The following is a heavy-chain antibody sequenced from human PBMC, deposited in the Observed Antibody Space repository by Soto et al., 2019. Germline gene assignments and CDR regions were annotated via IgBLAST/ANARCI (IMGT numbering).Heavy chain of an antibody. J-gene: IGHJ4*02. CDR3: ARVHKGAAVAGTPNY. CDR1: GYTFTSYY. CDR2: INPTSST. Sequence: ASVKVSCKASGYTFTSYYMHWVRQAPGQGLEWMGIINPTSSTSYAQKFQGRVTMTRDTSTSTVYMELSSLRSEDTAVYYCARVHKGAAVAGTPNYWGRGTLVTVSS. V-gene: IGHV1-46*01. D-gene: IGHD6-19*01.